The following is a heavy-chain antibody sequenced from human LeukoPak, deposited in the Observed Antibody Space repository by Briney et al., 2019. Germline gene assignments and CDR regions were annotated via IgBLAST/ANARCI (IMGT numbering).Heavy chain of an antibody. CDR1: GGSISTYY. CDR2: IYYSGST. D-gene: IGHD4-17*01. J-gene: IGHJ3*02. V-gene: IGHV4-59*12. CDR3: ASSGDYADI. Sequence: PSETLSLTCTVSGGSISTYYGNWIRQAPGKGLEWIGYIYYSGSTNYNPSLKSRVTISVDTSRNQFSLKLSSVTAADTAVYYCASSGDYADIWGQGTMVTVSS.